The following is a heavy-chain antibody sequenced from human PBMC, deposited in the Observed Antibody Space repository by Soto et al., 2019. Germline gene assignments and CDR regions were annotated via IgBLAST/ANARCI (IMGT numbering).Heavy chain of an antibody. J-gene: IGHJ2*01. CDR1: GGSVSSGSYY. V-gene: IGHV4-61*01. D-gene: IGHD4-17*01. Sequence: QVQLQESGPGLVKPSETLSLTCTVSGGSVSSGSYYWSWIRQPPGKGLEWIGYIYYSGSTNYNLSLESRLTISVDTSQNQFSLQLSSVTAADTAVYYCAGALCYGGYVDLWGRGTLVSVCS. CDR3: AGALCYGGYVDL. CDR2: IYYSGST.